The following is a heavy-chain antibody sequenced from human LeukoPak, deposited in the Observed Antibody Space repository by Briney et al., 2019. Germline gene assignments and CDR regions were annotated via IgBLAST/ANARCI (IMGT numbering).Heavy chain of an antibody. Sequence: GGSLRLPCAASGFTFSTDVMTWVRQAPGKGLEWVSAIDDDGGSTDYADSVRGRFTISRDNSKNTLFLQMNRLRADDTALYYCARRVGGTPDYWGRGTLVTVSS. CDR3: ARRVGGTPDY. V-gene: IGHV3-23*01. CDR1: GFTFSTDV. D-gene: IGHD6-19*01. CDR2: IDDDGGST. J-gene: IGHJ4*02.